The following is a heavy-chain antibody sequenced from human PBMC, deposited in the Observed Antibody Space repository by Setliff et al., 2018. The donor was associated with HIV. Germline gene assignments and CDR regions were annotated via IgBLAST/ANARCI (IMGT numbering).Heavy chain of an antibody. CDR3: ARSGLVYDDVLTGPPTDY. Sequence: VSCKASGYPFSNHTIHWVRQAPGKRPEWMGWLNAGYGNTKYSQKLQGRVTITRDISASTAYMELSSLRSEDTAVYYCARSGLVYDDVLTGPPTDYWGQGTLVTVSS. CDR1: GYPFSNHT. J-gene: IGHJ4*02. D-gene: IGHD3-9*01. V-gene: IGHV1-3*01. CDR2: LNAGYGNT.